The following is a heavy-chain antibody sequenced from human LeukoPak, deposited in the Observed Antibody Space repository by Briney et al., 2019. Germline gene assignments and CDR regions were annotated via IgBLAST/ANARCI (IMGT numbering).Heavy chain of an antibody. Sequence: GGSLRLSCAASGFTFSDYYMSWIRQATGKGVEGVSYISSSGSTIYYADSVKGRFTISRDNAQNSLYLQMNSLRAEDTAVYYCTRGGWCYYDSSGYLDYWGQGTLVTVSS. V-gene: IGHV3-11*04. CDR2: ISSSGSTI. CDR1: GFTFSDYY. CDR3: TRGGWCYYDSSGYLDY. J-gene: IGHJ4*02. D-gene: IGHD3-22*01.